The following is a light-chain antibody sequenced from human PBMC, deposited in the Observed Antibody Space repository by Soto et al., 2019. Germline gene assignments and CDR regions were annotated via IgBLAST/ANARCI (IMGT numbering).Light chain of an antibody. CDR1: QSLGSTY. J-gene: IGKJ1*01. Sequence: EIVLTQSPGTLSLSPGDRATLSCRASQSLGSTYLAWFQQRPGQAPRLLIFATSTRASGVPDRFTGSRSGAEFTLTISGLEPEDFAVYYCQQYSGSLPWTFGQGTRVDIK. CDR3: QQYSGSLPWT. V-gene: IGKV3-20*01. CDR2: ATS.